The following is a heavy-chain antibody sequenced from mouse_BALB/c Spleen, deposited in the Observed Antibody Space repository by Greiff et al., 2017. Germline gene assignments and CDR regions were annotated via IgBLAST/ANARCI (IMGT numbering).Heavy chain of an antibody. V-gene: IGHV5-12-1*01. J-gene: IGHJ4*01. CDR2: ISSGGGST. CDR3: ARHVITTVVGDAMDY. CDR1: GFAFSSYD. Sequence: EVKLMESGGGLVKPGGSLKLSCAASGFAFSSYDMSWVRQTPEKRLEWVAYISSGGGSTYYPDTVKGRFTISRDNAKNTLYLQMSSLKSEDTAMYYCARHVITTVVGDAMDYWGQGTSVTVSS. D-gene: IGHD1-1*01.